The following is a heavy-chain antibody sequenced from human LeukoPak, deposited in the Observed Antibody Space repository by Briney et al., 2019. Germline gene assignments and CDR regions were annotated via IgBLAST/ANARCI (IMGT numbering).Heavy chain of an antibody. CDR2: IKSKTDGGKT. Sequence: GGSLRLSCAASGFPFSNAWMSWVRQAPGKGLEWVGRIKSKTDGGKTDYAAPVQGRFSISRDDSENTLYLQMNGLNPEDTAVYYCSTVSPYYGSGTTSPDSWGQGTLVVVSS. J-gene: IGHJ4*02. D-gene: IGHD3-10*01. CDR1: GFPFSNAW. CDR3: STVSPYYGSGTTSPDS. V-gene: IGHV3-15*01.